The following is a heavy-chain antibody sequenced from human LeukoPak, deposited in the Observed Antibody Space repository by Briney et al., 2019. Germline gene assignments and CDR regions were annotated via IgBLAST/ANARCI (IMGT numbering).Heavy chain of an antibody. CDR2: MNPNSGNT. J-gene: IGHJ3*02. V-gene: IGHV1-8*03. CDR1: GYTFTSYD. D-gene: IGHD1-26*01. CDR3: ARAGYRYSGSYDI. Sequence: ASVKVSCKASGYTFTSYDINWVRQATGQELEWMGWMNPNSGNTGYAQKFQGKVTITRNTSISTAYMELSSLRSEDTAVYYCARAGYRYSGSYDIWGQGTMVTVSS.